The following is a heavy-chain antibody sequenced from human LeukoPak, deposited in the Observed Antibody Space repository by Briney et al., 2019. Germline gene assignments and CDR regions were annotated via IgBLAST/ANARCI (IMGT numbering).Heavy chain of an antibody. CDR3: AKVLSGSQDY. D-gene: IGHD1-26*01. J-gene: IGHJ4*02. CDR2: IYSGGST. V-gene: IGHV3-66*01. CDR1: GFTVSGYY. Sequence: GGSLRLSCVASGFTVSGYYMSWVRQAPGKGLEWVSVIYSGGSTYYADSVKGRFTISRDNSKNTLYLQMNSLRAEDTAVYYCAKVLSGSQDYWGQGTLVTVFS.